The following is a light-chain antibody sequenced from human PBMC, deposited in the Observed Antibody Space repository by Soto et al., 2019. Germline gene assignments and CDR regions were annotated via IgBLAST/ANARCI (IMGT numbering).Light chain of an antibody. CDR2: GVS. J-gene: IGKJ1*01. Sequence: DIVMTQSPSTLSVSPGEGATLTCRASQSVGSNLAWYQQKPAQAPRLLIYGVSTRATGTPARFSGSGSGTEFTLTISSVQSKDFAVYYRQHYGRTFGQGTKVDIK. CDR1: QSVGSN. CDR3: QHYGRT. V-gene: IGKV3-15*01.